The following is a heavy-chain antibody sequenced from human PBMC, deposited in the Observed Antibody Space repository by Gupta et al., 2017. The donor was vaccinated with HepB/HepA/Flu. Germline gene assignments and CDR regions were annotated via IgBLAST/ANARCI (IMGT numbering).Heavy chain of an antibody. V-gene: IGHV3-43*02. D-gene: IGHD3-10*01. CDR2: ISWDSTSK. CDR3: TEDYYGSYEY. J-gene: IGHJ4*02. CDR1: GFSFGDIA. Sequence: EVQLVESGGGVVQPGGSLRLSCAASGFSFGDIAMHWVRQRPGKGLEWVSRISWDSTSKTYADSVRGRFTVSRDNSKNSLYLQMSSLRTEDTAVYYCTEDYYGSYEYWGQGTLVTVSS.